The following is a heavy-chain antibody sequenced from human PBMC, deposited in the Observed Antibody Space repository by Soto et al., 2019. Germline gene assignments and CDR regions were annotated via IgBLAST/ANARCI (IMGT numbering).Heavy chain of an antibody. CDR1: GYSFSNYW. Sequence: GESLKISCKGYGYSFSNYWIHWVRQMPGKGLEWMGRIDPGNSWTNYSPSFQGHVTISADTSIDPAYLQWRSLKVSDPALYYCARLYCSSSSCLRGWGQGTLVTVSS. V-gene: IGHV5-10-1*01. CDR2: IDPGNSWT. D-gene: IGHD2-2*01. J-gene: IGHJ4*02. CDR3: ARLYCSSSSCLRG.